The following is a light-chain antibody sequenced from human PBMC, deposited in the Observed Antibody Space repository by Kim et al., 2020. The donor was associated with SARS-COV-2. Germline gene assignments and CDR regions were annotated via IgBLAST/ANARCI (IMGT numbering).Light chain of an antibody. CDR2: KAS. V-gene: IGKV1-5*03. CDR3: QQYHSHNS. J-gene: IGKJ2*03. CDR1: QSIDTW. Sequence: DIQMTQSPSTLSASVGDRVTITCRASQSIDTWLAWYQQKTGKAPKVLIHKASTLERGVPSRFSGSGFGTEFTLTISSLQPDDFATYYCQQYHSHNSFGQGTKLEI.